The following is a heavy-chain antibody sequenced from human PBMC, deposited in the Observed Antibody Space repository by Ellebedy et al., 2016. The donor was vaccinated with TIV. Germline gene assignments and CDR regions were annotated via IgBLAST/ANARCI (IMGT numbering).Heavy chain of an antibody. CDR1: GFTFSSYS. J-gene: IGHJ1*01. CDR2: ISSSSSYI. Sequence: GESLKISXAASGFTFSSYSMNWVRQAPGKGLEWVSSISSSSSYIYYADSVKGRFTISRDNAKNSLYLQMNSLRAEDTAVYYCARDRRPDSGQHWGQGTLVTVSS. CDR3: ARDRRPDSGQH. V-gene: IGHV3-21*01. D-gene: IGHD1-26*01.